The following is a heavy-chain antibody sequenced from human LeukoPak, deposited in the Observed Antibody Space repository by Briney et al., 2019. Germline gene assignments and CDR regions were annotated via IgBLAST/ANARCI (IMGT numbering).Heavy chain of an antibody. CDR2: IYYSGST. D-gene: IGHD3-10*01. J-gene: IGHJ5*02. Sequence: PSETLSLTCAVYGGSFSGYYWSWIRQPPGKGLEWIGYIYYSGSTNYNPSLKSRVTISVDTSKNQFSLKLSSVTAADTAVYYCARGYQPPIFYYGSGSPPAYNWFDPWGQGTLVTVSS. CDR3: ARGYQPPIFYYGSGSPPAYNWFDP. V-gene: IGHV4-59*01. CDR1: GGSFSGYY.